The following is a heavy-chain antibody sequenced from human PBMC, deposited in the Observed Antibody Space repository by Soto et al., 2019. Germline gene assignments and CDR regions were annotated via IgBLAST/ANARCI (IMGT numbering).Heavy chain of an antibody. J-gene: IGHJ4*02. D-gene: IGHD3-22*01. Sequence: QVQLVESGGGVVQPGRSLRLSCAASGFTFSSYAMHWVRQAPGKGLEWVAVISYDGSNKYYADSVKGRFTISRDNSKNTLYLQMNSLRAEDTAVYYCARSGYYDSSGYYSERAFDYWGQGTLVTVSS. CDR3: ARSGYYDSSGYYSERAFDY. V-gene: IGHV3-30-3*01. CDR1: GFTFSSYA. CDR2: ISYDGSNK.